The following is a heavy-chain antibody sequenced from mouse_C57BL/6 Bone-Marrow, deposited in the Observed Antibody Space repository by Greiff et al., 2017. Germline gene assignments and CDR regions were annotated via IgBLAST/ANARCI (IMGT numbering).Heavy chain of an antibody. CDR3: VRHVYYKGFDY. V-gene: IGHV10-1*01. J-gene: IGHJ2*01. CDR2: IRSKSNNYAT. CDR1: GFSFNTYA. Sequence: EVQLVESGGGLVQPKGSLKLSCAASGFSFNTYAMNWVRQAPGKGLEWVARIRSKSNNYATYYADSVKDRFTISRDDSESMLYLQMNNLKTEDTAMYYCVRHVYYKGFDYWGQGTTLTGSS. D-gene: IGHD2-1*01.